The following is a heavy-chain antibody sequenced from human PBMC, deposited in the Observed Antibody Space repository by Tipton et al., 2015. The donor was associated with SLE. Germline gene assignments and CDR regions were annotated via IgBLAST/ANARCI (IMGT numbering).Heavy chain of an antibody. V-gene: IGHV4-31*03. CDR1: GGPISSDDYY. J-gene: IGHJ4*02. D-gene: IGHD5-12*01. CDR2: MSYSGST. Sequence: TLSLTCTVSGGPISSDDYYWTWIRQHPGKGLEWIGHMSYSGSTYYNPSLKSRITISVDTSKNHFSLKLSSVTAADTAVYYCARGGVGGYDYFDHWGQGTLVTVSS. CDR3: ARGGVGGYDYFDH.